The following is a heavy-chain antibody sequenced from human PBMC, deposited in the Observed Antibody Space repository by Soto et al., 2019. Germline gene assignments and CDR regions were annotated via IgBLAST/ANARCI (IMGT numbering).Heavy chain of an antibody. CDR1: GGSISSGTSY. J-gene: IGHJ5*02. D-gene: IGHD3-10*01. V-gene: IGHV4-39*06. Sequence: PSETLSLTCSVSGGSISSGTSYWSWIRQRPGEGLEWIGDINHSGSFNYTPSLRSRVLISVDTSKNQFTLKLSSVTAADTAVYYCARAWTIFTMVRGVIKGNWFDPWGQGTLVTVSS. CDR3: ARAWTIFTMVRGVIKGNWFDP. CDR2: INHSGSF.